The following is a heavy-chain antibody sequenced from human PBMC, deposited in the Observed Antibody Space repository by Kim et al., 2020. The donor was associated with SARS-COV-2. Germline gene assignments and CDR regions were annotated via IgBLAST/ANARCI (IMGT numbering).Heavy chain of an antibody. J-gene: IGHJ4*02. CDR1: GASISSSDYH. CDR2: VFYSGNT. Sequence: SETLSLTCTVSGASISSSDYHWDWIRQPPGEGLEWIGSVFYSGNTYYSPSLRSRVTISLEASNNQFSLRLNSVTAADTAVYFCARLRDMTTATMERWYDYWGQGTLVSVAS. CDR3: ARLRDMTTATMERWYDY. V-gene: IGHV4-39*01. D-gene: IGHD4-17*01.